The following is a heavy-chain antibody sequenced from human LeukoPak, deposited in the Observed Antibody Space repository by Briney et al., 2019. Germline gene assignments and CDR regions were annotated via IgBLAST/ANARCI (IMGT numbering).Heavy chain of an antibody. D-gene: IGHD3-16*01. Sequence: SGTLSLTCAVSGGSISSSNWWSWVRQPPGKGLEWIGEIYHSGSTNYNPSLKSRVTISVDKSKNQFSLKLSSVTAADTAVYYCARHRRGMWTPTDYWGQGTLVTVSS. J-gene: IGHJ4*02. CDR2: IYHSGST. V-gene: IGHV4-4*02. CDR3: ARHRRGMWTPTDY. CDR1: GGSISSSNW.